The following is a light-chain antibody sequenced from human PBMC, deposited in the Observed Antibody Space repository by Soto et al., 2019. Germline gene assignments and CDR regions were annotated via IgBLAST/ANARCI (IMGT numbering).Light chain of an antibody. Sequence: QSVLSQPPSVSGAPGRRVTISCTGSSSNIGACYDVHWYQLLPGTAPKLLIYGNTNRPSGVPDRFSGSKSGTSASLAITGLQAEDEADYYCQSYDSSLSGYVFGPGTKV. CDR3: QSYDSSLSGYV. CDR2: GNT. CDR1: SSNIGACYD. J-gene: IGLJ1*01. V-gene: IGLV1-40*01.